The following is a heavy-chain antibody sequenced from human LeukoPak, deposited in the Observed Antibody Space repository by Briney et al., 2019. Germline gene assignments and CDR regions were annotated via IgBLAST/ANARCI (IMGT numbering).Heavy chain of an antibody. CDR3: ARGGGLDV. CDR1: GFTFGSFA. D-gene: IGHD3-16*01. CDR2: ISYDGSDK. Sequence: GRSLRLSCAGSGFTFGSFAMHWVRQAPGKGLKWVAVISYDGSDKYYADSVKGRFTISRDNSKNTLYLQMNSLRAEDTAVYYCARGGGLDVWGQGATVTVSS. J-gene: IGHJ6*02. V-gene: IGHV3-30*04.